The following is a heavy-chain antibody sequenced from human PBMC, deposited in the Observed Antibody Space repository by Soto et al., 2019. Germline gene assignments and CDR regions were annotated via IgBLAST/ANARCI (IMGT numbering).Heavy chain of an antibody. CDR2: IDYSGSA. Sequence: VQLQESGPGLVKPSQTLYLICTVSGASINSGNYNWTWSRQHTGRGLEWIGCIDYSGSAYYNPSLKSRVAISVDTSKDQFSLNLTSVTAADTAVYYCARGIVASIFGGFDPWGQGTLVTVSS. CDR3: ARGIVASIFGGFDP. D-gene: IGHD5-12*01. J-gene: IGHJ5*02. V-gene: IGHV4-31*03. CDR1: GASINSGNYN.